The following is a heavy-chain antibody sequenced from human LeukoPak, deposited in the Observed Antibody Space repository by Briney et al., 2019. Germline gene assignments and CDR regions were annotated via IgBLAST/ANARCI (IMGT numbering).Heavy chain of an antibody. Sequence: SETLSLTCTVSGGSISTYYWSWIRQAPGKGLEWIGYVYYSGSTEYHPSLKSRVTISVDTSKNQFSLKMNSVTAADTAVYYCARGSDFWSGYSFDNWGQGTLVTVSS. J-gene: IGHJ4*02. CDR3: ARGSDFWSGYSFDN. V-gene: IGHV4-59*01. D-gene: IGHD3-3*01. CDR1: GGSISTYY. CDR2: VYYSGST.